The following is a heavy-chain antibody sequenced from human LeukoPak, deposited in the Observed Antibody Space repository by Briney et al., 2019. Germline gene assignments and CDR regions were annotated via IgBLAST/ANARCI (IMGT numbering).Heavy chain of an antibody. J-gene: IGHJ4*02. CDR3: TRGWTTVTTSWDY. D-gene: IGHD4-11*01. Sequence: PGGSLRLSCAASGFTFSNAWMTWVRQAPGKGLEWVGFIRSKAYGGTTEYAASVKGRFTISRDDSKSIAYLQMNSLKTEDTAVYYCTRGWTTVTTSWDYWGQGTLVTVSS. CDR2: IRSKAYGGTT. CDR1: GFTFSNAW. V-gene: IGHV3-49*04.